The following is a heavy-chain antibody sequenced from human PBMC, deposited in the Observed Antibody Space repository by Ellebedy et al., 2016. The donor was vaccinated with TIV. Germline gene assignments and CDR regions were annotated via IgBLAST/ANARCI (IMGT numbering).Heavy chain of an antibody. Sequence: SLKISCAASGFTFDTYAMHWVRQGPGKGLEWVSGISWNGGSIGYADSVKGRFTISRDNAKNTLFLEMNSLRPEDTAIYYCAKSHGPRSLYYGMDVWGQGTTVSVSS. CDR2: ISWNGGSI. D-gene: IGHD2-15*01. V-gene: IGHV3-9*01. CDR3: AKSHGPRSLYYGMDV. CDR1: GFTFDTYA. J-gene: IGHJ6*02.